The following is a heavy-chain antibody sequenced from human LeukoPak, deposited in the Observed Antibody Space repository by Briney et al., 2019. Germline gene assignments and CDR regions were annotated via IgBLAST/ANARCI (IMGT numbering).Heavy chain of an antibody. Sequence: PGGSLRLSCAATGFTFNHYGMHWVRQAPGKGLEWVAVIWSDATNRYYADSVKGRFTISRDDAGKTVYLQMSSLRPEDTGVYYCAKDAQRGFDYSNSLEYWGQGTPVTVST. D-gene: IGHD4-11*01. CDR1: GFTFNHYG. J-gene: IGHJ4*02. V-gene: IGHV3-33*06. CDR2: IWSDATNR. CDR3: AKDAQRGFDYSNSLEY.